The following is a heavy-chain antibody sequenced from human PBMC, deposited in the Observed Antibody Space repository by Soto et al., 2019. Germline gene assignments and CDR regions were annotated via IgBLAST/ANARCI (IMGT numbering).Heavy chain of an antibody. J-gene: IGHJ4*02. CDR2: VYDNGRP. CDR1: GGSISVYY. CDR3: ARGVGSSPPRY. D-gene: IGHD3-9*01. V-gene: IGHV4-59*01. Sequence: SETLSLTCTISGGSISVYYWSWVRQSPRQGLEWIGYVYDNGRPYYSPSLKSRVTISADTSKNQISLKLTSATAADTAVYYCARGVGSSPPRYWGRGTLVTVSS.